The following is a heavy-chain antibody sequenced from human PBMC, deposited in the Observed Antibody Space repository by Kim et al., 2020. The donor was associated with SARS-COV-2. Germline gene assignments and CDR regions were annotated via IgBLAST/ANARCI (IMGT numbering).Heavy chain of an antibody. J-gene: IGHJ6*02. CDR1: GFTFSSYS. CDR3: ARGPQLVPVYYYYGMDV. D-gene: IGHD6-6*01. V-gene: IGHV3-21*01. Sequence: GGSLRLSCAASGFTFSSYSMNWVRQAPGKGLEWVSSISSSSSYIYYADSVKGRFTISRDNAKNSLYLQMNSLRAEDTAVYYCARGPQLVPVYYYYGMDVWGQGTTVTVSS. CDR2: ISSSSSYI.